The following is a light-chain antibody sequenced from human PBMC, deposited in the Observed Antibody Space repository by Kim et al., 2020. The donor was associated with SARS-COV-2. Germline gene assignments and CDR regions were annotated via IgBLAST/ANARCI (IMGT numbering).Light chain of an antibody. CDR1: QSISSY. CDR2: AAS. J-gene: IGKJ1*01. Sequence: DIQMTQSPSSLFASVGDRVTITCRASQSISSYLYWYQQRPGEAPKLLFYAASSLRSGVPSRFSGSGSVTDFTLTISSLQPENFATFNSQRSYSTFWTFGQRTKVDIK. V-gene: IGKV1-39*01. CDR3: QRSYSTFWT.